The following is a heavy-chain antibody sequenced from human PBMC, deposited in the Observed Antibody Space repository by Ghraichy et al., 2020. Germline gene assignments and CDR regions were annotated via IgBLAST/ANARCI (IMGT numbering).Heavy chain of an antibody. CDR2: IYYSGST. D-gene: IGHD3-10*01. V-gene: IGHV4-39*01. J-gene: IGHJ6*02. CDR3: ARHRGEVELNYYGSGSTYPDPGMDV. CDR1: GGSISSSSYY. Sequence: SETLSLTCTVSGGSISSSSYYWGWIRQPPGKGLEWIGSIYYSGSTYYNPSLKSRVTISVDTSKNQFSLKLSSVTAADTAVYYCARHRGEVELNYYGSGSTYPDPGMDVWGQGTTVTVSS.